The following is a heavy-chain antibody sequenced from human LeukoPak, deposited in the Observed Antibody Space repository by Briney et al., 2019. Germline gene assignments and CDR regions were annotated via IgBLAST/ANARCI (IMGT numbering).Heavy chain of an antibody. J-gene: IGHJ3*02. CDR2: ISGSGGST. CDR1: GFTFSSYA. Sequence: GGSLRLSCAAPGFTFSSYAMSWVRQAPGKGLEWVSAISGSGGSTYYADSVKGRFTISRDNSKNTLYLQMNSLRAEDTAVYYCAKVRDSRGYYSDAFDIWGQGTMVTVSS. D-gene: IGHD3-22*01. V-gene: IGHV3-23*01. CDR3: AKVRDSRGYYSDAFDI.